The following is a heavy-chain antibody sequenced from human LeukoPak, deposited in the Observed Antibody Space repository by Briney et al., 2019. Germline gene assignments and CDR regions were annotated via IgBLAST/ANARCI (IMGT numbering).Heavy chain of an antibody. CDR3: ALHGGYCTNGVCYTDY. D-gene: IGHD2-8*01. Sequence: PSETLSLTCAVSGYSISSGYYWGWIRQPPGKGLEWIGSIYHSGSTYYNPSLKSRVTISVDTSKNQFSLKLSSVTAADTAVYYSALHGGYCTNGVCYTDYWGQGTLVTVSS. V-gene: IGHV4-38-2*01. CDR1: GYSISSGYY. J-gene: IGHJ4*02. CDR2: IYHSGST.